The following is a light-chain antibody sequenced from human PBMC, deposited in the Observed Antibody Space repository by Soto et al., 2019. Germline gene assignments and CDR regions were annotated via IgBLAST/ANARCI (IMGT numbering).Light chain of an antibody. CDR2: GAS. V-gene: IGKV3-15*01. CDR1: QSVSSN. J-gene: IGKJ1*01. Sequence: EIVLTQSPGTLSLSPGERATLSCRASQSVSSNLAWYQQKPGQAPRLLIYGASTRATGIPARFSGSGSGTEFTLTISSLLSEDFAVYYCQQYNDWPRTFGQGTKVDIK. CDR3: QQYNDWPRT.